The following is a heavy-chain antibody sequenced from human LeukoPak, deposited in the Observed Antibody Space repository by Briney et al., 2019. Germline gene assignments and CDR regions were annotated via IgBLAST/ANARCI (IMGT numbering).Heavy chain of an antibody. CDR1: GYSFTSYW. J-gene: IGHJ5*02. V-gene: IGHV5-51*01. CDR2: TYPGDSDT. CDR3: ARGYYYGSGSYYPFDP. Sequence: GESLKISCKGSGYSFTSYWIGWVRQMPGKGLEWMGITYPGDSDTRYSPSFQGQVTISADKSISTAYLQWSSLKASDTAMYYCARGYYYGSGSYYPFDPWGQGTLVTVSS. D-gene: IGHD3-10*01.